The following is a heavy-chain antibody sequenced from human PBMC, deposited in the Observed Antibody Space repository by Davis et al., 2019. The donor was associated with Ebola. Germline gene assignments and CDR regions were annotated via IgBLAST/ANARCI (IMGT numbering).Heavy chain of an antibody. J-gene: IGHJ4*02. V-gene: IGHV1-18*01. D-gene: IGHD2-15*01. Sequence: ASVKVSCKASGYTFTSYGISWVRQAPGQGLEWMGWISADNGNTNYAQKLQGIVTMTTDTSTSTAYMELRSLRSDDTAVYYCVRDLLRDIVVVVAATTPGYWGQGTLVTVSS. CDR1: GYTFTSYG. CDR2: ISADNGNT. CDR3: VRDLLRDIVVVVAATTPGY.